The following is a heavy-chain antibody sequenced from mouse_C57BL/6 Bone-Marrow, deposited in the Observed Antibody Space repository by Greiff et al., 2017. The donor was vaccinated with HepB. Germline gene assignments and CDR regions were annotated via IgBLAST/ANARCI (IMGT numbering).Heavy chain of an antibody. D-gene: IGHD1-1*01. CDR3: ARAPYYGSSYYFDY. CDR1: GYTFTSYW. J-gene: IGHJ2*01. Sequence: QVHVKQPGAELVKPGASVKMSCKASGYTFTSYWITWVKQRPGQGLEWIGDIYPGSGSTNYNEKFKSKATLTVDTSSSTAYMQLSSLTSEDSAVYYCARAPYYGSSYYFDYWGQGTTLTVSS. CDR2: IYPGSGST. V-gene: IGHV1-55*01.